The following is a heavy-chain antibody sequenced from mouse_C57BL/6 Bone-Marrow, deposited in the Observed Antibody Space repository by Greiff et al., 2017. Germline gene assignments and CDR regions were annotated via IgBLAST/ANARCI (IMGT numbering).Heavy chain of an antibody. CDR3: ARSGYYGSSYDWYFDV. V-gene: IGHV1-58*01. CDR1: GYTFTSYG. D-gene: IGHD1-1*01. Sequence: VQLQQSGAELVRPGSSVKMSCKTSGYTFTSYGINWVKQRPGQGLEWIGYLSIGNGYTEYNEKFKGQATLTSDTSSSTAYMQLSSLTSEDSAIYFCARSGYYGSSYDWYFDVWGTGTTVTVSS. J-gene: IGHJ1*03. CDR2: LSIGNGYT.